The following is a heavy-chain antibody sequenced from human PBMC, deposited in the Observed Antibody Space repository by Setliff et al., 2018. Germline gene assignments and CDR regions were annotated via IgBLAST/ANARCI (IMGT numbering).Heavy chain of an antibody. CDR2: ISSSSSAI. CDR3: ARDRGSGSYFLRYFDY. CDR1: RFTFSSYS. V-gene: IGHV3-48*01. Sequence: GGSLRLSCAASRFTFSSYSMNWVRQAPGKGLEWVSYISSSSSAIYYADSVKGRFTISRDNAKNSLYLQMNSLRAEDTAVYYCARDRGSGSYFLRYFDYWGQGTLVTVSS. J-gene: IGHJ4*02. D-gene: IGHD1-26*01.